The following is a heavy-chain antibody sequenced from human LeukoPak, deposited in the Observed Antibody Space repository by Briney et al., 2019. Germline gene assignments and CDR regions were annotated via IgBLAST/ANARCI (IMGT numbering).Heavy chain of an antibody. CDR3: AREGNYSDIDV. V-gene: IGHV3-53*01. J-gene: IGHJ6*02. Sequence: PGGSLRLSCAASGFTVSSNYMSWVRQAPGKGLEWVSVIFSGGTAYYADSVKGRFTISRDNSKNTLYLQMNSLRAEDTAVYYCAREGNYSDIDVWGQGTTVTVSS. CDR2: IFSGGTA. CDR1: GFTVSSNY.